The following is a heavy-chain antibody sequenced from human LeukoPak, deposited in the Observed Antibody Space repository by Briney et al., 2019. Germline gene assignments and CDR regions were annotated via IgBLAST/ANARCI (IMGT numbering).Heavy chain of an antibody. CDR1: GFTFSSYS. J-gene: IGHJ4*02. V-gene: IGHV3-48*02. D-gene: IGHD2-2*01. CDR3: ARDAGYCSSTSCSFDY. CDR2: ISSSSSTI. Sequence: GGSLRLSCAASGFTFSSYSMNWVRQAPGKGLEWVSYISSSSSTIYYADSVKGRFTISRDNAKNSLYLQMNSLRDEDTAAYYCARDAGYCSSTSCSFDYWGQGTLVTVSS.